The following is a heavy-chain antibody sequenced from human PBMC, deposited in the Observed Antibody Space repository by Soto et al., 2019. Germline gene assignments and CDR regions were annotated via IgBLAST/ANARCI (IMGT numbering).Heavy chain of an antibody. CDR1: GGSIRSYY. D-gene: IGHD3-16*02. Sequence: SETLSLTCTVSGGSIRSYYWSWIRQPPGKGLEWIGYIYYSGSTNYNPSLKSRVTISVDTSKNQFSLKLSSVTAADTAVYYCAREPASPLFYVWGSYRYSSNWFDPWGQGTLVTVSS. J-gene: IGHJ5*02. CDR3: AREPASPLFYVWGSYRYSSNWFDP. V-gene: IGHV4-59*12. CDR2: IYYSGST.